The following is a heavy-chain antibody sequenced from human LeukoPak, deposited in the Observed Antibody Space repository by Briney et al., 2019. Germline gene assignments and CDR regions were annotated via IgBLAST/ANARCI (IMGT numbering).Heavy chain of an antibody. D-gene: IGHD2-15*01. V-gene: IGHV3-48*03. CDR2: ISSTSGSTI. J-gene: IGHJ5*02. CDR3: ARGLVAAADNWFDP. CDR1: GFTFSSYE. Sequence: GGSLRLSCAASGFTFSSYEMNWVRQAPGKGLEWVSYISSTSGSTIYYADSVKGRFTISRDNAKNSLYLQMNSLRAEDTALYYCARGLVAAADNWFDPWGQGTLVTVSS.